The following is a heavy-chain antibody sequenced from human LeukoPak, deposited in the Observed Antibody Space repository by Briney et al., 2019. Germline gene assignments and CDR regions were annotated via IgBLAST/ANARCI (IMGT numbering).Heavy chain of an antibody. CDR3: ARDPGYCTNGVCYLAQNYYYYYYMDV. V-gene: IGHV1-18*01. CDR2: ISAYNGNT. Sequence: ASVKVSCKASGYTFTSYGISWVRQAPGQGLEWMGWISAYNGNTNYAQKLQGRVTMTTDTSMSTAYMELRSLRSDDTAVYYCARDPGYCTNGVCYLAQNYYYYYYMDVWGKGTTVTVSS. CDR1: GYTFTSYG. J-gene: IGHJ6*03. D-gene: IGHD2-8*01.